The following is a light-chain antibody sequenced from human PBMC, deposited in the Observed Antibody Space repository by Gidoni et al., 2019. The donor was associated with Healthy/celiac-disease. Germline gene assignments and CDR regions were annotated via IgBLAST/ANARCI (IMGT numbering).Light chain of an antibody. CDR1: QDISNY. Sequence: DIQMTQSPSSLSASVGDRVTITCQASQDISNYLNWYQQKPEKAPKLLIYDASNLETGVPSRFSGSGSGTDFTFTISSLQPEDIATYYCQQYDNPLITFXQXTRLEIK. CDR2: DAS. V-gene: IGKV1-33*01. CDR3: QQYDNPLIT. J-gene: IGKJ5*01.